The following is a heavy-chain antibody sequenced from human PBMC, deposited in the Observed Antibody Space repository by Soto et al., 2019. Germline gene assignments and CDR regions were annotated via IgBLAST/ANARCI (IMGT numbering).Heavy chain of an antibody. V-gene: IGHV3-33*07. Sequence: GGALRLSCAASGFIFSSYGMYWVRQAPGKGLEWVAVIWYDGSNKYYADSVRGRFTISRDNSKNTLYLQMNSLRPEDTAVYYCARSSSWPYYYCGMDVWGQGTTVTVSS. CDR1: GFIFSSYG. D-gene: IGHD6-13*01. CDR2: IWYDGSNK. J-gene: IGHJ6*02. CDR3: ARSSSWPYYYCGMDV.